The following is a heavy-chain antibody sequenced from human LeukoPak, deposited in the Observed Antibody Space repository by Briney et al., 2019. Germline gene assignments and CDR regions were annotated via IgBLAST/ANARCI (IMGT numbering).Heavy chain of an antibody. Sequence: SGPTLVRPTQTLTLTCTFSGFSLSTSGVGVGWIRQPPGKALEWLAVTYWDDDERYSPSLKGRLTITKDTSKNQVVLTMTNMDPVDTATYYCAHSCGGGNSAYFDYWGQGTLVTVSS. CDR1: GFSLSTSGVG. V-gene: IGHV2-5*02. D-gene: IGHD4-23*01. J-gene: IGHJ4*02. CDR2: TYWDDDE. CDR3: AHSCGGGNSAYFDY.